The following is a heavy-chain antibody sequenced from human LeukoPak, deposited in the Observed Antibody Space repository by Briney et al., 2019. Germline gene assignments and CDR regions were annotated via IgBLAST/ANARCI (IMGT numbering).Heavy chain of an antibody. Sequence: SETLSLTCTVSGGSLSSSSYYWGWIRQPPGKGLEWIGSIYYSGSTYYNPSLKSRVTISVDTSKNQFSLKLSSVTAADTAVYYCARGTTYEFDYWGQGTLVTVSS. CDR1: GGSLSSSSYY. CDR2: IYYSGST. D-gene: IGHD2/OR15-2a*01. CDR3: ARGTTYEFDY. J-gene: IGHJ4*02. V-gene: IGHV4-39*01.